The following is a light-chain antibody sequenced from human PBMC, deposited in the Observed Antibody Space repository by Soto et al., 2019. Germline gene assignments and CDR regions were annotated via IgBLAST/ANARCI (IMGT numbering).Light chain of an antibody. J-gene: IGKJ5*01. CDR2: KAS. CDR1: QSISSW. CDR3: QQYNSYSIT. Sequence: DIKMTQSPSTLSASVGDRVTITCRASQSISSWLAWYQQKPGKAPKLLIYKASSLESGVPSRFSGSGSGTEFTLTISSLQPDDFATYYCQQYNSYSITFGQGTRL. V-gene: IGKV1-5*03.